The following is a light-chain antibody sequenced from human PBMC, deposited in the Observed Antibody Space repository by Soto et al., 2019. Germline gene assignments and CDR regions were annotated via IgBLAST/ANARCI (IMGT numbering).Light chain of an antibody. J-gene: IGKJ4*01. V-gene: IGKV1-9*01. CDR3: QQVNVYPST. CDR1: QGISSY. Sequence: DIQLTQSPSFLSASVGDRVTTTCRASQGISSYLAWYQQKPGKAPKLLIYSASTLQSGVPSRFSGSGSGTDFTLTISSLQPEDFATYYCQQVNVYPSTFGGGTKVDIK. CDR2: SAS.